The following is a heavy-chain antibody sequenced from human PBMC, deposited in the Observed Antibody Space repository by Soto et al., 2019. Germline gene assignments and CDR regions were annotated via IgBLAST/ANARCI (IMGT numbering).Heavy chain of an antibody. CDR1: GFTFSSYS. Sequence: GGSLRLSCAASGFTFSSYSMNWVRQAPGKGLEWVSYISSSSSTIYYADSVKGRFTISGDNAKNSLYPQMNSLRDEDTAVYYCARSPLTGTTWFDPWGQGTLVTVSS. CDR2: ISSSSSTI. CDR3: ARSPLTGTTWFDP. D-gene: IGHD1-7*01. J-gene: IGHJ5*02. V-gene: IGHV3-48*02.